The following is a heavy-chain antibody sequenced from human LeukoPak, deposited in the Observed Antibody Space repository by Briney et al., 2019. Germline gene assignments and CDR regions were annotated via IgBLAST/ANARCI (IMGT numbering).Heavy chain of an antibody. CDR3: AKDLNYYDSSGYYRH. J-gene: IGHJ4*02. CDR1: GFTFSSYA. CDR2: ISGSGGST. V-gene: IGHV3-23*01. D-gene: IGHD3-22*01. Sequence: GGSLRLSCAASGFTFSSYAMSWVRQAPGKGLEWVSAISGSGGSTYYADSVKGRFTISRDNSKNTLYLQMNSLKAEDTAVYYCAKDLNYYDSSGYYRHWGQGTLVTVSS.